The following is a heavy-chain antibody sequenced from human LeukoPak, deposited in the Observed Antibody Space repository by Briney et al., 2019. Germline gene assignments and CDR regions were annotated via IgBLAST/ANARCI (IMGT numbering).Heavy chain of an antibody. Sequence: SVKVSCKASGGTFSNYAISWVRQAPGQGLEWMGRIIPILGITKYAQKFQDRVTITADESTSTAYMELSSLRSEDTAVYYCARMPDHDYSYVDYWGQGTLVTVSS. CDR3: ARMPDHDYSYVDY. J-gene: IGHJ4*02. D-gene: IGHD4-11*01. V-gene: IGHV1-69*04. CDR2: IIPILGIT. CDR1: GGTFSNYA.